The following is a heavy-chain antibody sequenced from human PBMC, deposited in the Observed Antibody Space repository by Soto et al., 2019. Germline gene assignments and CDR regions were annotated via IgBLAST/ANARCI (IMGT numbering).Heavy chain of an antibody. CDR3: ARDVLYTHRENWFDP. D-gene: IGHD4-4*01. V-gene: IGHV4-59*01. CDR2: IYYSGST. Sequence: SETLSLTCTVSGCSISSYYWSWIRQPPGKGLEWIGYIYYSGSTNYNPSLKSRVTISVDTSKNQFSLKLSSVTAADTAVYYCARDVLYTHRENWFDPWGQGTLVTVSS. CDR1: GCSISSYY. J-gene: IGHJ5*02.